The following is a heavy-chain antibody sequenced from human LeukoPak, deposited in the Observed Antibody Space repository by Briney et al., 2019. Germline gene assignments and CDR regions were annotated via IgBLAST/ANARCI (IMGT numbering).Heavy chain of an antibody. Sequence: ASVKVSCKASGYTFTSYDINWVRQAPGQGLEWMGWMNPNSGDTGYPQKFQGRVTMTRDTSITTAYMELSSLRSEDTAVYYCARVRITMVRGARGSWFDPWGQGTLVTVSS. D-gene: IGHD3-10*01. CDR3: ARVRITMVRGARGSWFDP. J-gene: IGHJ5*02. CDR2: MNPNSGDT. CDR1: GYTFTSYD. V-gene: IGHV1-8*01.